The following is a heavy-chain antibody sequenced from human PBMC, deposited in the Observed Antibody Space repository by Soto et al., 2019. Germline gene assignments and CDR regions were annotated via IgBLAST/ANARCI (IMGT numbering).Heavy chain of an antibody. J-gene: IGHJ6*03. CDR1: GFTVSSNY. CDR3: AKGEEYSYGYYYYYYMDV. Sequence: PGGSLRLSCAASGFTVSSNYMSWVRQAPGKGLEWVSVIYSGGSTYYADSVKGRFTISRDSSKNTLYLQMNSLRAEDTAVYYCAKGEEYSYGYYYYYYMDVWGKGTTVTVSS. CDR2: IYSGGST. D-gene: IGHD5-18*01. V-gene: IGHV3-53*01.